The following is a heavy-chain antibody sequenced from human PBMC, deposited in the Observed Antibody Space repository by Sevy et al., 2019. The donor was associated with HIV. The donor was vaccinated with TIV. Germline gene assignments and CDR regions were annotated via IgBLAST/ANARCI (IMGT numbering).Heavy chain of an antibody. CDR3: ARDKANWGYDY. CDR2: IYYSGCT. D-gene: IGHD7-27*01. V-gene: IGHV4-30-4*01. Sequence: SETLSLTCIVSGGSISSGDYYWSWIRQPPGKGLEWIASIYYSGCTLYNPSLKSRVTMSVDTSKNQFSLKLSSVTAADTAVYYCARDKANWGYDYWGQGTLVTVSS. CDR1: GGSISSGDYY. J-gene: IGHJ4*02.